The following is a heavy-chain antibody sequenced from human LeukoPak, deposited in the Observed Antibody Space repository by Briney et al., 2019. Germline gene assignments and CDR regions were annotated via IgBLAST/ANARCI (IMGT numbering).Heavy chain of an antibody. Sequence: SETLSLTCTASGDSINAYYWIWIRQPPGKGLEWIGYVYYNGDSDYNPSLKSRVSILLDTSNNQLSLKLNSVTAADTAVYYCVQAHGNNWHFDYGGQGTLVTVSS. CDR1: GDSINAYY. J-gene: IGHJ4*02. V-gene: IGHV4-59*01. D-gene: IGHD1-1*01. CDR3: VQAHGNNWHFDY. CDR2: VYYNGDS.